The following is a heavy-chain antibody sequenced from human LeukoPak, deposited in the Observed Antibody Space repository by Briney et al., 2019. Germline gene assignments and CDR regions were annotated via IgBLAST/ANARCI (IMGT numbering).Heavy chain of an antibody. D-gene: IGHD1-26*01. Sequence: ASVKVSCKASGYTFTSYAMNWVRQAPGQGLEWMGWMNPNSGNTGYAQKFQGRVTMTRNTSISTAYMELSSLRSEDTAVYYCARGVKKWELPYGYWGQGTLVTVSS. CDR1: GYTFTSYA. CDR3: ARGVKKWELPYGY. CDR2: MNPNSGNT. J-gene: IGHJ4*02. V-gene: IGHV1-8*02.